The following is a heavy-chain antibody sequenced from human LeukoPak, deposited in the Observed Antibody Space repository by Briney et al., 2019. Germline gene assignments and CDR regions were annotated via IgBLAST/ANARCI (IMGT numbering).Heavy chain of an antibody. D-gene: IGHD3-22*01. CDR1: GGSISSYY. CDR2: IYYSGST. Sequence: SETLSLTCTVSGGSISSYYWSWIRQPPGKGLEWIGYIYYSGSTNYNPSLKSRVTISVDTSKNQFSLKLSSVTAADTAVYYCARDDSSGYYLYWGQGTLVKVSS. CDR3: ARDDSSGYYLY. V-gene: IGHV4-59*01. J-gene: IGHJ4*02.